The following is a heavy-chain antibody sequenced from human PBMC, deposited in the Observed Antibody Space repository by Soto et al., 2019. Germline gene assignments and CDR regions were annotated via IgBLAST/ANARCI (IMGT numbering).Heavy chain of an antibody. CDR3: ARRGLDFWSGYGYWFDP. V-gene: IGHV4-39*01. CDR1: GGSISSSSYY. D-gene: IGHD3-3*01. CDR2: IYYSGST. Sequence: PSETLSLTCTFSGGSISSSSYYWGWIRQPPGKGLEWIGSIYYSGSTYYNPSLKSRVTISVDTSKNQFSLKLSSVTAADTAVYYCARRGLDFWSGYGYWFDPWGQGTLVTVSS. J-gene: IGHJ5*02.